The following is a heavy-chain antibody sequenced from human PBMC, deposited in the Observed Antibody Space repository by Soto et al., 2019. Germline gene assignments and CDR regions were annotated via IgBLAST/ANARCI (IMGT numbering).Heavy chain of an antibody. CDR2: INHSGST. V-gene: IGHV4-34*01. D-gene: IGHD3-3*01. CDR3: ARGAVFGVVINYYYYYMDV. J-gene: IGHJ6*03. Sequence: PSETLSLTCAVYGGSFSGYYWSWIRQPPGKGLEWIGEINHSGSTNYNPSLKSRVTISVDTSKNQFSLKLSSVTAADTAVYYCARGAVFGVVINYYYYYMDVWGKGTTVTVSS. CDR1: GGSFSGYY.